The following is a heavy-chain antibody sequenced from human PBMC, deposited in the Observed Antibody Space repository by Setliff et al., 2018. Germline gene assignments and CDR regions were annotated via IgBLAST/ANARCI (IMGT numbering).Heavy chain of an antibody. CDR3: ARVRQSPYNWFDI. Sequence: PGGSLRLSCAASGFSFSDYYMSWIRQAPGKGLEWISYIGSTGVYTNYADPVKGRFTISRDNANNSLFLQLDSLRAEDTAVYYCARVRQSPYNWFDIWGQGTLVTVSS. J-gene: IGHJ5*02. CDR1: GFSFSDYY. CDR2: IGSTGVYT. V-gene: IGHV3-11*05.